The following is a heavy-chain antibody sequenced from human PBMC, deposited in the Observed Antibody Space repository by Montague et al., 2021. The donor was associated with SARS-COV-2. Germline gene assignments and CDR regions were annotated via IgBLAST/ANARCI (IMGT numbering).Heavy chain of an antibody. V-gene: IGHV2-70*11. D-gene: IGHD4-17*01. CDR3: ARMVAVTTSFDY. CDR1: GFSLSTSGMC. Sequence: PALVKPTQTLTLTCTFSGFSLSTSGMCVSWIRPPPGKALEWLARSNWXXXKYYSTSLKTRLTISKDTSKNQVVLTMTNMDPVDTATYYCARMVAVTTSFDYWGQGTLVTVSS. CDR2: SNWXXXK. J-gene: IGHJ4*02.